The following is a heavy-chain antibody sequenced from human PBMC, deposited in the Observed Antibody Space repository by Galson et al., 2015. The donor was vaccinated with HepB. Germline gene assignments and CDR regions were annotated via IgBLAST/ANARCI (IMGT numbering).Heavy chain of an antibody. Sequence: SETLSLTCTVSGGSISSYYWSWIRQPPGKGLEWIGYIYYSGSTNYNPSLKSRVTVSVDTSKNQFSLKLSSVTAADTAVYYCARSIAAAARGFNFDYWGQGTLVTVSS. V-gene: IGHV4-59*01. J-gene: IGHJ4*02. CDR2: IYYSGST. D-gene: IGHD6-13*01. CDR3: ARSIAAAARGFNFDY. CDR1: GGSISSYY.